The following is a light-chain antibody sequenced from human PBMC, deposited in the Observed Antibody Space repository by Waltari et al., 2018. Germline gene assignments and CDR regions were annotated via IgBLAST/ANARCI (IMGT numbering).Light chain of an antibody. CDR3: QQYNDYPLT. Sequence: EIVMTQSPATLSVSPGERATLSCRASQSVSSNLAWYQQKPGQAPRLLIYGASTRATGIPARFSGSGSGTEFTLTISSLQPDDFATYYCQQYNDYPLTFGGGTKVEIK. CDR1: QSVSSN. CDR2: GAS. J-gene: IGKJ4*01. V-gene: IGKV3-15*01.